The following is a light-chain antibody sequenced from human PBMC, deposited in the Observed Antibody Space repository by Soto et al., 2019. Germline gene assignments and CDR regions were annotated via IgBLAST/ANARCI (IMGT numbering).Light chain of an antibody. Sequence: QSVLTQPASVSGSPGQSITISCTGNSSDVGGYNYVSWYQQHPGKAPKLMIYDVSNRPSGVSNRFSGSKSGNTASLTISGLQAEDEADYYCSSYTSSSTLDYVFGTGTKLTVL. CDR2: DVS. CDR3: SSYTSSSTLDYV. V-gene: IGLV2-14*01. CDR1: SSDVGGYNY. J-gene: IGLJ1*01.